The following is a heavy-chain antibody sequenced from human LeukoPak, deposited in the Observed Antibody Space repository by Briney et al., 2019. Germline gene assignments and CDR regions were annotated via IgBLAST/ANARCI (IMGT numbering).Heavy chain of an antibody. CDR2: FDPEDGET. CDR1: GYTLTELS. D-gene: IGHD6-19*01. V-gene: IGHV1-24*01. J-gene: IGHJ4*02. Sequence: ASVKVSCKVSGYTLTELSMHWVRQAPGKGLEWMGGFDPEDGETIYAQKFQGRVTMTEDTSTDTAYMELSSLRSEDTAVYYCATGRPELQWLGGSAFVYWGQGTLVTVSS. CDR3: ATGRPELQWLGGSAFVY.